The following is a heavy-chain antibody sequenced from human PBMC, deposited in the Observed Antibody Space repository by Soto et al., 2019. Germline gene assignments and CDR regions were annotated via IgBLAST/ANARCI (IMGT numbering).Heavy chain of an antibody. V-gene: IGHV1-69*13. CDR2: IIPIFGTA. J-gene: IGHJ5*02. CDR3: ARVDHMVVAAGFDP. CDR1: GGTFSSYA. D-gene: IGHD2-15*01. Sequence: RASVKVSCKASGGTFSSYAISWVRQAPGQGLEWMGGIIPIFGTANYAQKFQGRVTITADESTSTAYMELSSLRSEDTAVYYCARVDHMVVAAGFDPWGQGTLVTVSS.